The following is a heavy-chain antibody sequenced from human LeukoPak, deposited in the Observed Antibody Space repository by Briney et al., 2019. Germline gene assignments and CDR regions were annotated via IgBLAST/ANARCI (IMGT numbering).Heavy chain of an antibody. Sequence: GGSLRLSCAASGFTFSSYWMSWVRQAPGKGLEWVANIKQDGSEKYYVDSVKGRFTISRDNAKNSLYLQMNSLRAEDTAVYYCARVPQGDSYGPYWYFDLWGRGTLVTVSS. CDR2: IKQDGSEK. J-gene: IGHJ2*01. CDR1: GFTFSSYW. D-gene: IGHD5-18*01. CDR3: ARVPQGDSYGPYWYFDL. V-gene: IGHV3-7*01.